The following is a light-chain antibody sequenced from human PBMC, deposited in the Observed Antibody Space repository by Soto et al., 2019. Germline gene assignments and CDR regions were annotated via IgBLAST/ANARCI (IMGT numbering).Light chain of an antibody. CDR1: PTIGDS. J-gene: IGKJ1*01. CDR3: PQTYNLLRT. Sequence: DIQKIQSPSSLSASVGAIVSITCRASPTIGDSLSWFQQKAGKPPTLLIYGASALQSGVPARFSGSGSGTDFTLTISNMQREDFATYYCPQTYNLLRTFGQGTKVDI. CDR2: GAS. V-gene: IGKV1-39*01.